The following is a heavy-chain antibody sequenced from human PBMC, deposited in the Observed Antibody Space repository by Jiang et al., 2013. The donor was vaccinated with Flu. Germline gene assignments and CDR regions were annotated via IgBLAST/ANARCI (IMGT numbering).Heavy chain of an antibody. Sequence: VQLVESGGGLVQPGGSLRLSCAASGFTFTSYAMNWVRQAPGKGLEWVSGISSNTGNTYYADSVKGRFTISRDNSKNTLYLQMHSLRAEDTAVYYCARYITTMIVNAFDIWGQGTMVTVSS. V-gene: IGHV3-23*04. D-gene: IGHD3-22*01. J-gene: IGHJ3*02. CDR1: GFTFTSYA. CDR2: ISSNTGNT. CDR3: ARYITTMIVNAFDI.